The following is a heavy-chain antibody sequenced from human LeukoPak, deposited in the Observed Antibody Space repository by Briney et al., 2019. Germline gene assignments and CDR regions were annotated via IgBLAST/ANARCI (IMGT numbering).Heavy chain of an antibody. D-gene: IGHD5/OR15-5a*01. J-gene: IGHJ6*02. V-gene: IGHV3-23*01. CDR1: GFTFSNYA. CDR3: VRRALVSTVRGMDV. Sequence: GGSLRLSCAASGFTFSNYAMSWVRQAPGKGLEWVSPISDSGASTYYADSVKGRFTISRDNSKNTLYLQMNSLRAEDTAVYYCVRRALVSTVRGMDVWGQGTTVTVSS. CDR2: ISDSGAST.